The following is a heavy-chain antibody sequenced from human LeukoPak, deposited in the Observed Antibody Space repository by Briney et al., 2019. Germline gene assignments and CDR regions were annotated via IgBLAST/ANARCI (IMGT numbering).Heavy chain of an antibody. J-gene: IGHJ4*02. CDR1: GGSISSYY. CDR3: ARGSDYGDS. CDR2: SSDSGST. Sequence: PSGTLSLTCAVSGGSISSYYWSWIRQPPGKGLEWIGYSSDSGSTNYNPSLKSRVTLLVDTSKNQFSLNLFSVTAADTAVYYCARGSDYGDSWSQGTLVTVSS. V-gene: IGHV4-59*01.